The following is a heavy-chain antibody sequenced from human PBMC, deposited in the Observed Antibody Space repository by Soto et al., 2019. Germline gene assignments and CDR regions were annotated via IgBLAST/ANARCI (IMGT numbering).Heavy chain of an antibody. D-gene: IGHD6-19*01. Sequence: GGSLRLSCAALGFTFSAYYMSWIRQAPGKGLEWVSYISSSSSYTNYADSVKGRFTISRDNAKNSLYLQMNSVRAENTAVDYWARTGETAVSIYCYYGIAVWGQGTTVTVSS. CDR3: ARTGETAVSIYCYYGIAV. J-gene: IGHJ6*02. CDR2: ISSSSSYT. V-gene: IGHV3-11*06. CDR1: GFTFSAYY.